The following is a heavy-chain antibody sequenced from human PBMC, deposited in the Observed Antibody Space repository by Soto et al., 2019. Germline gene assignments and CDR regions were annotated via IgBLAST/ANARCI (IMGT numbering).Heavy chain of an antibody. CDR2: ISFGVTT. CDR1: GGSISSSDYY. Sequence: SETLPLTCSVSGGSISSSDYYWGWVRQPPGKGLEWIGSISFGVTTYYSPSLRSRLTISIDTSNNQFSLKLSSVTAADTAVYYCATSSVSRLLNHWYFDLWGRGTLVTVSS. J-gene: IGHJ2*01. V-gene: IGHV4-39*01. CDR3: ATSSVSRLLNHWYFDL.